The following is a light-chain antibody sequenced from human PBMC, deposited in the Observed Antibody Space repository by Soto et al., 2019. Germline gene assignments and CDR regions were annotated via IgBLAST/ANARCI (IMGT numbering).Light chain of an antibody. CDR2: GSS. V-gene: IGKV3-20*01. CDR1: ENVSNNY. CDR3: QQYGSSPPYT. J-gene: IGKJ2*01. Sequence: EVVLTQSPGTLSLSPGERATLSCRASENVSNNYLAWYQQKPGQAPRLLIFGSSDRAAGIPDRFSGSGSGTDFTLNISRLEPADFAVYYCQQYGSSPPYTFGQGTKLEIK.